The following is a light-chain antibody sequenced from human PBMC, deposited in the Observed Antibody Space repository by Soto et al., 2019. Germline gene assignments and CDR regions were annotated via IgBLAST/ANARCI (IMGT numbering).Light chain of an antibody. CDR2: TAS. Sequence: DILMTQSPSSLSASVGDTVTITCRASQSISSHLNWYQQKPGKAPNLLMYTASNLQSGVPSRFSGSGSGTDFTLTISSLKPEDFATYYCQQSYSTTISFGQGTRLEIK. CDR3: QQSYSTTIS. CDR1: QSISSH. J-gene: IGKJ5*01. V-gene: IGKV1-39*01.